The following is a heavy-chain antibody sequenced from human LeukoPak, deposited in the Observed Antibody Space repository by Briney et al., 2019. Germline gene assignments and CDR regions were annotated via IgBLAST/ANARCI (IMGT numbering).Heavy chain of an antibody. V-gene: IGHV1-69*05. J-gene: IGHJ3*02. CDR2: IIPIFGTA. CDR1: GGTFSSYA. CDR3: ARDPNTAMAGTFDI. D-gene: IGHD5-18*01. Sequence: VASVKVSCNASGGTFSSYAISWVRQAPGQGLEWMGGIIPIFGTANYAQKFQGRVTITTDESTSTAYMELSSLRSEDTAVYYCARDPNTAMAGTFDIWGQGTMVTVSS.